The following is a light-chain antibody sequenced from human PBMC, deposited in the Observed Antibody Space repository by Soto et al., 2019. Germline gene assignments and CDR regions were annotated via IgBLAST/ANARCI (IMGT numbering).Light chain of an antibody. V-gene: IGKV3D-20*02. CDR2: GAS. CDR1: QTISGIY. CDR3: QQRSNWPWT. J-gene: IGKJ1*01. Sequence: EIVLKQSLGTLSLSPGERATLSCRASQTISGIYLAWYQQRPGQAPRLLIYGASSRATGIPDRFSGSGSGTDFTLTISSLEPEDFAVYYCQQRSNWPWTFGQGTKVDI.